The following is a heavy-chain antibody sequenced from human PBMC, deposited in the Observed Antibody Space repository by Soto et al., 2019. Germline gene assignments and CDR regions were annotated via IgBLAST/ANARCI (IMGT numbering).Heavy chain of an antibody. CDR3: AKDLIDARGIAAAGIYFPHYYYYYYYMDV. D-gene: IGHD6-13*01. CDR2: ISGSGGST. Sequence: EVQLLESGGGLVQPGGSLRLSCAASGFTFSSYAMSWVRQAPGKGLEWVSAISGSGGSTYYADSVKGRFAISRDNSKNTLYLQMNSLRAEDTAVYYCAKDLIDARGIAAAGIYFPHYYYYYYYMDVWGKGTTVTVSS. V-gene: IGHV3-23*01. CDR1: GFTFSSYA. J-gene: IGHJ6*03.